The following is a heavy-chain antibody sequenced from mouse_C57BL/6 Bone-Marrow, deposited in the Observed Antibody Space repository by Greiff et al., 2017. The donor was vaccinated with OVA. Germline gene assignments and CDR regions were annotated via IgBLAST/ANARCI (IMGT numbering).Heavy chain of an antibody. CDR3: AREGITTVVEGFAY. D-gene: IGHD1-1*01. V-gene: IGHV3-6*01. CDR2: ISYDGSN. Sequence: ESGPGLVKPSQSLSLTCSVTGYSITSGYYWNWIRQFPGNKLEWMGYISYDGSNNYNPSLKNRISITRDTSKNQFFLKLNSVTTEDTATYYCAREGITTVVEGFAYWGQGTLVTVSA. J-gene: IGHJ3*01. CDR1: GYSITSGYY.